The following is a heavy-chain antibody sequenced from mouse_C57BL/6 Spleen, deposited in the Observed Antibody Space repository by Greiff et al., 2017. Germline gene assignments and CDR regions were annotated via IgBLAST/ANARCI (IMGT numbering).Heavy chain of an antibody. Sequence: VQLQQSGAELAKPGASVKLSCKASGYTFTSYWMHWVKQRPGQGLEWIGYINTSSGYTKYNQKFKDKATLTADKSSSTAYMQRSSLTYENTAVYYCARSPYDYGPFAYWDQGTLVTLSA. J-gene: IGHJ3*01. CDR1: GYTFTSYW. D-gene: IGHD2-4*01. CDR3: ARSPYDYGPFAY. CDR2: INTSSGYT. V-gene: IGHV1-7*01.